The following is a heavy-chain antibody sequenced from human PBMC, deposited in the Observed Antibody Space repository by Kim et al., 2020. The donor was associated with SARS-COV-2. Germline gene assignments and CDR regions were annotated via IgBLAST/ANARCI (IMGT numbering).Heavy chain of an antibody. Sequence: YYNPSLKSRVTISVDRSKNQFSLKLSSVTAADTAVYYCARFQVVTSAFDYWGQGTLVTVSS. D-gene: IGHD2-21*02. V-gene: IGHV4-30-2*01. J-gene: IGHJ4*02. CDR3: ARFQVVTSAFDY.